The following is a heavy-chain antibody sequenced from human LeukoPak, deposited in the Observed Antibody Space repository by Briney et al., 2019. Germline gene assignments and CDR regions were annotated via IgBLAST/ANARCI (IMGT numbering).Heavy chain of an antibody. CDR3: AIVYMVRGVILGDY. V-gene: IGHV7-4-1*02. D-gene: IGHD3-10*01. CDR1: GYTFTSYA. Sequence: ASVKVSCKASGYTFTSYAMNWVRQAPGQGLEWMGWINTNTGNPTYAQGFTGRFVFSLDTSVSTAYLQISSLRAEDTAVYYCAIVYMVRGVILGDYWGQGTLVTVSS. J-gene: IGHJ4*02. CDR2: INTNTGNP.